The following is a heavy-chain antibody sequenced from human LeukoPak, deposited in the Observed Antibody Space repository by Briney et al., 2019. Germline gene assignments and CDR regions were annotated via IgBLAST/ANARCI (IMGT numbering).Heavy chain of an antibody. CDR3: ARGVGSRYYYNRYYFDS. J-gene: IGHJ4*02. D-gene: IGHD3-22*01. CDR1: GYSISSGYY. V-gene: IGHV4-38-2*02. Sequence: SETLSLTCTVSGYSISSGYYWGWIRQSPGKGLEWIGSIYYSGSTYDNPSLKSRVTISVDTSKNQFSLKLSSVTATDTAIYYCARGVGSRYYYNRYYFDSWGQGTLVTVSS. CDR2: IYYSGST.